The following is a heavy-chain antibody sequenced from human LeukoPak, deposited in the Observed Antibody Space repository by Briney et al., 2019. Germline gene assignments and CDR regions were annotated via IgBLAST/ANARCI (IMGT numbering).Heavy chain of an antibody. J-gene: IGHJ4*02. Sequence: GASLKVSCKASGYTFTGPYIHWMRQAPGQGLEWMAWINPNSGGTKYAQKFQGRVTVTRDTSTSTAYMELSGLRADDTVTYYCARVEYCTKGVRINFDLWGQGTLVAVSS. V-gene: IGHV1-2*02. CDR1: GYTFTGPY. CDR2: INPNSGGT. CDR3: ARVEYCTKGVRINFDL. D-gene: IGHD2-8*01.